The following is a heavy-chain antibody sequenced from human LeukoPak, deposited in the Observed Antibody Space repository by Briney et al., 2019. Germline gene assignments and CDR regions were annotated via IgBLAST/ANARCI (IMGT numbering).Heavy chain of an antibody. CDR1: GFTFSSYS. J-gene: IGHJ6*03. D-gene: IGHD5-18*01. V-gene: IGHV3-21*01. Sequence: GGSLRLSCAASGFTFSSYSMNWIRQAPGKGLEWVSSISSSSSYIYYADSVKGRFTISRDNAKNSLYLQMNSLRAEDTAVYYCARGSRGYSYGLDYYYYYYMDVWGKGTTVTVSS. CDR2: ISSSSSYI. CDR3: ARGSRGYSYGLDYYYYYYMDV.